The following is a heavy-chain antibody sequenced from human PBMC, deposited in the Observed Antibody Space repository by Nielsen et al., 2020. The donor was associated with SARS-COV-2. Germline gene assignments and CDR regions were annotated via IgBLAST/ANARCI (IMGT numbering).Heavy chain of an antibody. CDR1: GGSISTNDW. CDR3: ARGQTVVLPSPILELGPFYSSSSMDV. Sequence: SETLSLTCAVSGGSISTNDWWSWVRQSPGKGLEGLGEIYHTGRTKFNPSLKSRVTMSVDKSKHVFSLRLTSVTAADAAVYFCARGQTVVLPSPILELGPFYSSSSMDVLGTGTSVAVSS. D-gene: IGHD1-26*01. V-gene: IGHV4-4*02. J-gene: IGHJ6*03. CDR2: IYHTGRT.